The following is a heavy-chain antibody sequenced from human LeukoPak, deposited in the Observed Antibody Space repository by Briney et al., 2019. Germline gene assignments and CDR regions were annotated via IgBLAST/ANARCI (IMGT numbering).Heavy chain of an antibody. V-gene: IGHV3-11*01. CDR3: AKDYQYFQH. D-gene: IGHD3-16*02. Sequence: GGSLRLSCAASGFTFSEYYMSWIRQAPGKGLEWVSYISSSGSTIYYADSVKGRFTISRDNSKNTLYLQMNSLRAEDTAVYYCAKDYQYFQHWGQGTLATVSS. J-gene: IGHJ1*01. CDR2: ISSSGSTI. CDR1: GFTFSEYY.